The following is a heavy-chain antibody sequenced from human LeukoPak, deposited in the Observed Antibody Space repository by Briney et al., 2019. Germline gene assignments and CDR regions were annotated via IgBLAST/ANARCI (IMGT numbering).Heavy chain of an antibody. CDR2: IKQDGSEK. V-gene: IGHV3-7*01. Sequence: PGGSLRLSCAASGFTFSSYWMSWVRQAPGKGLEWVANIKQDGSEKYYADSVKGRFTISRDNSKNTLYLQMNSLRAEDTAVYYCARDSGQVYGYFDYWGQGTLVTVSS. CDR1: GFTFSSYW. J-gene: IGHJ4*02. D-gene: IGHD3-10*01. CDR3: ARDSGQVYGYFDY.